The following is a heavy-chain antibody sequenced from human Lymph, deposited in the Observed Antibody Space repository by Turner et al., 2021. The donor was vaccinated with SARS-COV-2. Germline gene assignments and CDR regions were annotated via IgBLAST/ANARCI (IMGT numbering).Heavy chain of an antibody. V-gene: IGHV3-33*01. CDR3: ARGSGAGDY. CDR2: IWYDGSNK. Sequence: QVQLVESGGGVVQPGRSLRLSCAGSGFTFSSYGMPWVGQATGKGLEWVVVIWYDGSNKYYADSVKGRFTISRDNSKNTLYLQMNRLRTEETAVDYCARGSGAGDYWGQGTLVTVSS. D-gene: IGHD7-27*01. CDR1: GFTFSSYG. J-gene: IGHJ4*02.